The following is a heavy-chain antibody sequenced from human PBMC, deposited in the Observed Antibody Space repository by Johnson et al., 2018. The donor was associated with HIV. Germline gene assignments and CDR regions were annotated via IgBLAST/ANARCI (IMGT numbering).Heavy chain of an antibody. D-gene: IGHD5-18*01. Sequence: QVQLVESGGGLAKPAWSPRLSCVASQFTFTSYYMNCVRQAPGKGLEWVSYISSTGSSIKYVDSVKGRFTISRDNPKNSLYLQMNSLRAEDTAVYYCARDQDDGIQLLMGDAFDIWGQWTMVTVSS. J-gene: IGHJ3*02. CDR2: ISSTGSSI. V-gene: IGHV3-11*04. CDR3: ARDQDDGIQLLMGDAFDI. CDR1: QFTFTSYY.